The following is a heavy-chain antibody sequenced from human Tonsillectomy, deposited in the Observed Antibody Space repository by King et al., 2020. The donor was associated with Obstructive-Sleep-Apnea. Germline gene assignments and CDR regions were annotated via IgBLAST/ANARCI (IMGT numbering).Heavy chain of an antibody. CDR2: IYYSGST. V-gene: IGHV4-39*07. Sequence: QLQESGPGLVKPSETLSLTCTVSGGSITSSSYYWGWIRQPPGKGLEWIGRIYYSGSTYYNPSLKIRVTISVDTSKNQFSLRLSSVTAADTAVYYCARVGGDWYFDLWGRGTLVTVSS. CDR1: GGSITSSSYY. CDR3: ARVGGDWYFDL. D-gene: IGHD2-15*01. J-gene: IGHJ2*01.